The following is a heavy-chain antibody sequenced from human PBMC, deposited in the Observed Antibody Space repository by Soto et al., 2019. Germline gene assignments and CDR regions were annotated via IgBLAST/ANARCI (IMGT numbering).Heavy chain of an antibody. CDR2: IKQDGSEK. Sequence: EVQLVESGGGLVQPGGSLRLSCAASGFTFSSYWLSWVRQAPGKGLEWVANIKQDGSEKYYVDSVKGRFTISRDNAKNSLYLQMNSLRAENTAVYYCARYGGGAYFDLWGRGTLVTVSS. CDR3: ARYGGGAYFDL. D-gene: IGHD3-10*01. CDR1: GFTFSSYW. J-gene: IGHJ2*01. V-gene: IGHV3-7*01.